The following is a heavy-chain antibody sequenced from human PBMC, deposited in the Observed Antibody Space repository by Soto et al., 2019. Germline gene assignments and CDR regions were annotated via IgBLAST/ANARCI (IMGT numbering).Heavy chain of an antibody. D-gene: IGHD5-12*01. CDR3: ARFAATILIGPDY. CDR1: GGTFSSYT. J-gene: IGHJ4*02. CDR2: IIPIPGIA. Sequence: QVQLVQSGAEVKKPGSSVKVSCKASGGTFSSYTISWVRQAPAQGLEWMGRIIPIPGIANYAQKFQGRVTITADKSTSTAYMELSSLRSEDTAVYYCARFAATILIGPDYWGQGTLVTVSS. V-gene: IGHV1-69*02.